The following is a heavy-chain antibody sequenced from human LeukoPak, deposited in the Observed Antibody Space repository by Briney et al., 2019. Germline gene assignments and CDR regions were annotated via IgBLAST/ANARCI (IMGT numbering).Heavy chain of an antibody. CDR3: ARGRNYYGSGSYYNPNFDY. V-gene: IGHV3-21*01. D-gene: IGHD3-10*01. J-gene: IGHJ4*02. CDR1: GFTFSSYS. Sequence: KAGGSLRLSCAASGFTFSSYSMNWVRQAPGKGLEWVSSISSSSSYIYYADSVKGRFTISRDNAKNSLYLQMNSLRAEDTAVYYGARGRNYYGSGSYYNPNFDYWGQGTLVTVSS. CDR2: ISSSSSYI.